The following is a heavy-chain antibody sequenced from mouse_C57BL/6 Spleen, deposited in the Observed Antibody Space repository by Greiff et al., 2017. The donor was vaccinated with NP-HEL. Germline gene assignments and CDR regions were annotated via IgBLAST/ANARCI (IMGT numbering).Heavy chain of an antibody. J-gene: IGHJ4*01. V-gene: IGHV5-17*01. CDR1: GFTFSDYG. CDR2: ISSGRSTI. Sequence: DVKLVESGGGLVKPGGSLKLSCAASGFTFSDYGMHWVRQAPEKGLEWVAYISSGRSTIYYADTVKGRFTISRDNAKNTLFLQLTSLRSEDTAMYYCARCGSYYAAMDYWNQGTSVNVSS. CDR3: ARCGSYYAAMDY. D-gene: IGHD1-1*02.